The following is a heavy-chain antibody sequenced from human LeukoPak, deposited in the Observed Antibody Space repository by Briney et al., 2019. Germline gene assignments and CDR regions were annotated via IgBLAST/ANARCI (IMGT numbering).Heavy chain of an antibody. D-gene: IGHD6-13*01. CDR3: ARVLSSSWSYYYYYGMDV. CDR2: IAPSGGA. V-gene: IGHV4-4*09. CDR1: GASISTYY. Sequence: SETLSLTCTASGASISTYYWSWIRQPPGEGLEWIAYIAPSGGAVYNPSLKSRVTISVDTSKNQFSLKLSSVTAADTAVYYCARVLSSSWSYYYYYGMDVWGQGTTVTVSS. J-gene: IGHJ6*02.